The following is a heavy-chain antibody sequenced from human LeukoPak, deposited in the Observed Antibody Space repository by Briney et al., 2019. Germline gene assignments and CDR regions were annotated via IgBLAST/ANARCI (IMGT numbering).Heavy chain of an antibody. V-gene: IGHV4-4*09. CDR2: IYTSGST. Sequence: SETLSLTCTVSGGSISSYYWSWIRQPPGKGLEWIGYIYTSGSTNYNPSLKTRVTISVDTSKNQFSLKLSSATAADTAVYYCARGPDWFDPGGQGTLVTVSS. J-gene: IGHJ5*02. CDR1: GGSISSYY. CDR3: ARGPDWFDP.